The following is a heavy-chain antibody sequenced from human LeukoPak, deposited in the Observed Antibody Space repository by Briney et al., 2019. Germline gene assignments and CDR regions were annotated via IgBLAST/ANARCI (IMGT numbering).Heavy chain of an antibody. Sequence: GGSLRLSCAASGFTFCSYAMHWVRQAPGKGLEWVAVISYDGSNKYYADSVKGRFTISRDNSKNTLYLQMNSLRAEDTAVYYCARDPAVVVIPSLYYFDYWGQGTLVTVSS. V-gene: IGHV3-30-3*01. J-gene: IGHJ4*02. CDR1: GFTFCSYA. CDR2: ISYDGSNK. D-gene: IGHD2-21*01. CDR3: ARDPAVVVIPSLYYFDY.